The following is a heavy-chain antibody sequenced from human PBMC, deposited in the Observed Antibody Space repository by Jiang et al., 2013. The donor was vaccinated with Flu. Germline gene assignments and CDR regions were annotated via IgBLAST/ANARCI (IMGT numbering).Heavy chain of an antibody. Sequence: SGAEVKKPGASVKVSCKASGYTFTSYGISWVRQAPGQGLEWMGWISAYNGNTNYAQKLQGRVTMTTDTSTSTAYMELRSLRSEDTAVYYCARELLSSTVTTSGDAFDIWGQGTMVTVSS. CDR3: ARELLSSTVTTSGDAFDI. CDR1: GYTFTSYG. J-gene: IGHJ3*02. CDR2: ISAYNGNT. V-gene: IGHV1-18*04. D-gene: IGHD4-17*01.